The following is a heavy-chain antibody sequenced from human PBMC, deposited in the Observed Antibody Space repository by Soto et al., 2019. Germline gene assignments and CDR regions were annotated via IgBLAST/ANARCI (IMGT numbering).Heavy chain of an antibody. CDR1: GLTFSTYA. D-gene: IGHD5-12*01. Sequence: EVHLLASGGDLVQPGGSLRLSCTASGLTFSTYAMSWVRQAPGKGLEWVSAIGGSGTGGRTYYADSGKGRFTMSRDNSKNTMYLQMNRLRAADTAVYYCANSAGGLDGYNTDYYGMDVWGQGTTVTVSS. CDR3: ANSAGGLDGYNTDYYGMDV. J-gene: IGHJ6*02. CDR2: IGGSGTGGRT. V-gene: IGHV3-23*01.